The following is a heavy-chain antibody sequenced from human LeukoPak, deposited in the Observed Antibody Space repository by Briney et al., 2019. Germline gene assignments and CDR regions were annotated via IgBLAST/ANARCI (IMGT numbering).Heavy chain of an antibody. CDR1: GGSISSGSYY. CDR3: ASERSSSWTEYFQH. J-gene: IGHJ1*01. CDR2: LYTSGST. D-gene: IGHD6-13*01. V-gene: IGHV4-61*02. Sequence: SHTLSLTCTVSGGSISSGSYYWSWIRQPAGKGLEWIGRLYTSGSTNYNPSLKSRVTISVDTSKNQFSLKLSSVTAAETAVYYCASERSSSWTEYFQHWGQGTLVTVSS.